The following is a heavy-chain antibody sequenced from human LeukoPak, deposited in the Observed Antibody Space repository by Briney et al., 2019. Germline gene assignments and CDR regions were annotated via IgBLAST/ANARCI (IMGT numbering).Heavy chain of an antibody. J-gene: IGHJ4*02. CDR1: GFTFSSYA. D-gene: IGHD3-10*01. CDR2: ISGSGGNT. CDR3: AKAGSATYSLDY. Sequence: GGSLRLSCAASGFTFSSYAMSWVRQVPGKGLEWVSAISGSGGNTYYADSVKGRFTISRDNSKNTLYLQMNSLRAEDTAVYYCAKAGSATYSLDYWGQGTLVTVSS. V-gene: IGHV3-23*01.